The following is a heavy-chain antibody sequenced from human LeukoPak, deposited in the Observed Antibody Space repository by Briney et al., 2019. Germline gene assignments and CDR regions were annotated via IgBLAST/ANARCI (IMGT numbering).Heavy chain of an antibody. V-gene: IGHV3-20*04. CDR1: GFTFDDYG. J-gene: IGHJ2*01. Sequence: RPGGSLRLSCAASGFTFDDYGMSWVRQAPGKGLEWFSGINWNGDSTGYADSVKGRFTISRDNAKNSLYLQMNSLRAEDTALYYCAREDYDILTGYYKSWYFDLWGRGTLVTVSS. CDR2: INWNGDST. CDR3: AREDYDILTGYYKSWYFDL. D-gene: IGHD3-9*01.